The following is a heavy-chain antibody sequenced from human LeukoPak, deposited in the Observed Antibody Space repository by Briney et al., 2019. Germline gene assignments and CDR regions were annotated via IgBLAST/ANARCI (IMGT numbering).Heavy chain of an antibody. CDR1: GYTFTSYG. CDR3: ARGSDYYDSSGYLRDY. D-gene: IGHD3-22*01. Sequence: ASVKVSCKASGYTFTSYGISWVRQAPGQGLEWMGWISAYNGNTNYAQKLQGRVTMTTDTSTSTAYMELRSLRSDDTAVYYCARGSDYYDSSGYLRDYWGQGTLVTVSS. CDR2: ISAYNGNT. J-gene: IGHJ4*02. V-gene: IGHV1-18*01.